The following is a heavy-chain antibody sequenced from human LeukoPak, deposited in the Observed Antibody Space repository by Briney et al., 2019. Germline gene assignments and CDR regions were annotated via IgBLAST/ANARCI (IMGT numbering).Heavy chain of an antibody. V-gene: IGHV4-4*09. D-gene: IGHD3-22*01. CDR1: GGSISSYY. Sequence: PSETLSLTCTVSGGSISSYYGSWIRQPPGKGQERIGYIYTSGSTNYNPSLKSRVTISVDTSKNQFSLKLSSVTAADTAVYYCARSPNYYDSSGYLWGQGTLVTVSS. J-gene: IGHJ4*02. CDR2: IYTSGST. CDR3: ARSPNYYDSSGYL.